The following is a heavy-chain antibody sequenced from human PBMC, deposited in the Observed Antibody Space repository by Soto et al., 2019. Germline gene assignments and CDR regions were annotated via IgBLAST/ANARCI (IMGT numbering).Heavy chain of an antibody. CDR1: GGTFSSYA. D-gene: IGHD6-6*01. CDR2: IIPIFGTA. CDR3: ARGLGGGSSSSKRYYYYGMDV. Sequence: VASVKVSCKASGGTFSSYAISWVRQAPGQGLEWMGGIIPIFGTANYAQKFQGRVTITADESTSTAYMELSSLRSEDTAVYYCARGLGGGSSSSKRYYYYGMDVWGQGTTVTVSS. J-gene: IGHJ6*02. V-gene: IGHV1-69*13.